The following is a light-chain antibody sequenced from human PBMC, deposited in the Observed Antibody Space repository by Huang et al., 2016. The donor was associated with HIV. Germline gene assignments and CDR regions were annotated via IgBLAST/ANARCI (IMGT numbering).Light chain of an antibody. CDR3: QQYYNLPYT. CDR1: QSVLDSSTNKDS. J-gene: IGKJ2*01. CDR2: WAS. Sequence: DIVLTQSPDSLAVSLGERATINCKSGQSVLDSSTNKDSLGWFQQKPGQPPKLLIYWASYRESGVPDRFSGSGSGTDFTLTISSLQAEDVAGYYCQQYYNLPYTFGQGTKLEI. V-gene: IGKV4-1*01.